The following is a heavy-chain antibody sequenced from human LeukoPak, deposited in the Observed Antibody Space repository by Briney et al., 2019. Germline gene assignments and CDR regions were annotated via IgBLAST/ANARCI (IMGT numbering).Heavy chain of an antibody. V-gene: IGHV3-48*02. J-gene: IGHJ4*02. CDR3: ARDDSSGYGIEN. CDR2: ISSRGVFI. D-gene: IGHD3-22*01. CDR1: GXTFSSYS. Sequence: GGSLRVSCAPSGXTFSSYSMHWVRQAPGRGLEWVSYISSRGVFIQYADSVKGRFTISRDNATNSLYMQMNSVRDEDTAVYYCARDDSSGYGIENWGQGIMVTVSS.